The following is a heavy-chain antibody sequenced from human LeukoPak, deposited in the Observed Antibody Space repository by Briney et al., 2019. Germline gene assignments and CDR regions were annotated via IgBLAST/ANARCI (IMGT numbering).Heavy chain of an antibody. CDR3: ARDYEIY. CDR1: GFTFSSYS. CDR2: ISSSSSYI. V-gene: IGHV3-21*01. Sequence: GGSLRRSCAASGFTFSSYSMNWVRQAPGKGLEWVSSISSSSSYIYYGDSVKGRFTISRDNAKDSLYLQMNSLRAEDTAVYYCARDYEIYWGQGTLVTVSS. J-gene: IGHJ4*02. D-gene: IGHD5-12*01.